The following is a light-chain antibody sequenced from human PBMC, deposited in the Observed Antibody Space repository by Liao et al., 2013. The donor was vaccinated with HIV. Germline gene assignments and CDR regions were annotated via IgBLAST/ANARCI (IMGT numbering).Light chain of an antibody. CDR2: YDS. Sequence: SYVLTQPPSVSVAPGKTARITCGGNNIGSKSVHWYQQKPGQAPVLVIYYDSDRPSGIPERFSGSNSGNTATLTISGTQAMDEADYYCQAWDSSIYVVFGGGTKLTVL. CDR1: NIGSKS. V-gene: IGLV3-21*01. J-gene: IGLJ2*01. CDR3: QAWDSSIYVV.